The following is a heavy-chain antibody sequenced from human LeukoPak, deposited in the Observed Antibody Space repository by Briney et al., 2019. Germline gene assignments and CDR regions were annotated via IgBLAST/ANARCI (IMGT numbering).Heavy chain of an antibody. J-gene: IGHJ6*02. CDR2: IIPILGIA. CDR1: GGTFSSYA. V-gene: IGHV1-69*04. Sequence: SVKVSCKASGGTFSSYAISWVRQAPGQGLEWMGRIIPILGIANYAQKFQGRVTITADKSTSTAYMELSSLRSEDTAVYYCGRQDQYTADGMDVWGQGTTVTVSS. CDR3: GRQDQYTADGMDV. D-gene: IGHD2-2*02.